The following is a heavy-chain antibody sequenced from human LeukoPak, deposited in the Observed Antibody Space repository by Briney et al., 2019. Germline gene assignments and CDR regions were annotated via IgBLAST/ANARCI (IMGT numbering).Heavy chain of an antibody. J-gene: IGHJ4*02. CDR2: IIPILGIA. CDR1: GGTFSSYT. Sequence: SVKVSCKASGGTFSSYTISWVRQAPGQGLEWMERIIPILGIANYAQKFQGRVTITADKSTSTAYMELSSLRSEDTAVYYCARESGDTIFGVAHYYFDYWGQGTLVTVSS. D-gene: IGHD3-3*01. V-gene: IGHV1-69*04. CDR3: ARESGDTIFGVAHYYFDY.